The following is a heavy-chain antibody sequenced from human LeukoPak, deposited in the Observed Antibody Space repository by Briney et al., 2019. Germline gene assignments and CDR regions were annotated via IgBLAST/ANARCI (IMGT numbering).Heavy chain of an antibody. Sequence: ASVTVSCTASGYTFTSYGISWVRQAPGQGLGWMGWISAYNGNTNYAQKLQGRVTMTTDTSTSTAYIELRSLRSDDTAVYYCARVPKQWLDVDYWGQGTLVTVSS. V-gene: IGHV1-18*04. D-gene: IGHD6-19*01. CDR2: ISAYNGNT. CDR1: GYTFTSYG. J-gene: IGHJ4*02. CDR3: ARVPKQWLDVDY.